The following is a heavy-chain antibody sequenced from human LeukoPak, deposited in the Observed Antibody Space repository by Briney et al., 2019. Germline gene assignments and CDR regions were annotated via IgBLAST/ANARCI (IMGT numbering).Heavy chain of an antibody. CDR1: GYTFTTYY. Sequence: GASVKVSCKTSGYTFTTYYFHWVRQAPGQGLEWMGWIDPRSGGTKYAPKFQDRVTMTRDTSTSIAYMELSRLRFDDTAMYYCATSPAAKVDYWGQGTLVTVSS. CDR3: ATSPAAKVDY. V-gene: IGHV1-2*02. J-gene: IGHJ4*02. CDR2: IDPRSGGT. D-gene: IGHD2-2*01.